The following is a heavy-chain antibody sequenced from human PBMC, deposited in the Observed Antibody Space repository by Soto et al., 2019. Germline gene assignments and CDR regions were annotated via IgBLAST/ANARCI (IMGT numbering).Heavy chain of an antibody. CDR1: GFTFSSYW. Sequence: GGSLRLSCAASGFTFSSYWMHWVRQAPGKGLVWVSRINSDGSSTSYADSVKGRFTISGDNAKNTLYLQMNSLRAEDTAVYYCASLGYSSSWYYYYYYMDVWGKGTTVTVSS. CDR3: ASLGYSSSWYYYYYYMDV. D-gene: IGHD6-13*01. V-gene: IGHV3-74*01. J-gene: IGHJ6*03. CDR2: INSDGSST.